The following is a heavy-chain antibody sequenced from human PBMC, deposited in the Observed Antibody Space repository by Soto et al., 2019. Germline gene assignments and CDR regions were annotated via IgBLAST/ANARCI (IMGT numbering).Heavy chain of an antibody. CDR1: GGSISSGGYS. CDR2: IYHSGST. CDR3: ARKTDYYDSSGYSNWFDP. J-gene: IGHJ5*02. V-gene: IGHV4-30-2*01. D-gene: IGHD3-22*01. Sequence: QLQLQESGSGLVKPSQTLSLTCAVSGGSISSGGYSWSWIRQPPGKGLEWIGYIYHSGSTYYNPSLKSRVTISVDRSKNQFSLKLSSVTAADTAVYYCARKTDYYDSSGYSNWFDPWGQGTLVTVSS.